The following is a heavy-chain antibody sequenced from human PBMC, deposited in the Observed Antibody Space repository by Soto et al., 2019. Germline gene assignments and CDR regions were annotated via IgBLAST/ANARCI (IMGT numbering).Heavy chain of an antibody. Sequence: EVQLVESGGGLVQPGGSLRLSCAASGFTFSSYEMNWVRQAPGKGLEWVSYISSSGSTIYYADSVKGRFTISRDNAKNSLYLQMNSLRAEDTAVYYCARDMIPSSIAARRYWSPLDYYYYYGMDVWGQGTTVTVSS. V-gene: IGHV3-48*03. CDR1: GFTFSSYE. J-gene: IGHJ6*02. D-gene: IGHD6-6*01. CDR2: ISSSGSTI. CDR3: ARDMIPSSIAARRYWSPLDYYYYYGMDV.